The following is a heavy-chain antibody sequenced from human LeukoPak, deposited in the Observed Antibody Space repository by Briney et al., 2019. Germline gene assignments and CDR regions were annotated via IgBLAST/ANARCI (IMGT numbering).Heavy chain of an antibody. CDR1: GYTFTGYY. V-gene: IGHV1-2*04. D-gene: IGHD2-8*01. CDR2: INPNSGDR. J-gene: IGHJ3*02. Sequence: ASVKVSCKASGYTFTGYYIYWVRQAPGQGLEWLGWINPNSGDRSFAQKLQDWVTMTRDTSINTAYMELRRLRSDDTAVYYCARASGVIGDPFDIWGQGTTVTVSS. CDR3: ARASGVIGDPFDI.